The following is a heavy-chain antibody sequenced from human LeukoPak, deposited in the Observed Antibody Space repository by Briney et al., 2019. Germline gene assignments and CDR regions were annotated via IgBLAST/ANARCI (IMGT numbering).Heavy chain of an antibody. V-gene: IGHV3-53*01. CDR2: IYSGGST. Sequence: GGSLRLSCAASGFTVSSNYMSWDRQAPGKGLEWVSVIYSGGSTYYADSVKGRFTISRDNSKNTLYLQMNSLRAEDTAVYYCARSPSIAARRIYYYYYMDVWGKGTTVTVSS. CDR3: ARSPSIAARRIYYYYYMDV. J-gene: IGHJ6*03. D-gene: IGHD6-6*01. CDR1: GFTVSSNY.